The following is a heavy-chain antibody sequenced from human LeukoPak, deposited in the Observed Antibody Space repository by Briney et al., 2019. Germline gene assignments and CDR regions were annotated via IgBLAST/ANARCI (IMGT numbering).Heavy chain of an antibody. CDR1: GYSISSGHY. V-gene: IGHV4-38-2*01. CDR2: VYHSGST. J-gene: IGHJ3*02. D-gene: IGHD3-9*01. Sequence: PSETLSLTCAVSGYSISSGHYWGWIRQPPGKGLEWIGSVYHSGSTYYNPSLKSRVTISVDTSKNQFSLKLSSVTAADTAVYYCARQRGILTGPRGAFDIWGQGTMVTVSS. CDR3: ARQRGILTGPRGAFDI.